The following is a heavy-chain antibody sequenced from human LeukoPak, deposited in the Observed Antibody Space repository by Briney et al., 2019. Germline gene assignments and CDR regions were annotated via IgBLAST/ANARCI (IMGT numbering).Heavy chain of an antibody. CDR3: ARGRGAMVARFDY. Sequence: SETLSLTCAVYGGSFSGYYCSWIRQPPGKGLEWIGEINHSGSTNYNPSLKSRVTISVDTSKNQFSLKLSSVIAADTAVYYCARGRGAMVARFDYWGQGTLVTVSS. CDR2: INHSGST. CDR1: GGSFSGYY. V-gene: IGHV4-34*01. D-gene: IGHD5-18*01. J-gene: IGHJ4*02.